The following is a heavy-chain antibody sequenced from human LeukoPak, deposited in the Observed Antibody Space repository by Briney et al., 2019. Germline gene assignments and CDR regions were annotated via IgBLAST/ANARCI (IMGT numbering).Heavy chain of an antibody. D-gene: IGHD3-10*02. CDR3: ARRAKFGFDP. CDR1: GGSISSYD. V-gene: IGHV4-4*09. Sequence: SETLSLTCTVSGGSISSYDWSWIRQPPGKGLEWIGYIYTSGSTTYNPSLKSRVTISVDTSKNQFSLKLSSMTAADTAVYYCARRAKFGFDPRGQGTLVTVSP. CDR2: IYTSGST. J-gene: IGHJ5*02.